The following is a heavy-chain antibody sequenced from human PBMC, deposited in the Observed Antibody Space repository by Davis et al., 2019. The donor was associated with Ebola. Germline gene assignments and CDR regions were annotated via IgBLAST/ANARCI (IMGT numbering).Heavy chain of an antibody. CDR2: IENDGSKK. V-gene: IGHV3-7*01. CDR3: ARGRTVTNYVDY. CDR1: KFTLSSYW. D-gene: IGHD4-17*01. J-gene: IGHJ4*02. Sequence: GESLKISCAASKFTLSSYWMSWVRQAPGKGLEWVATIENDGSKKYYMDSVKGRFTISRDNAKNSLFLQMNSLRADDTAVYYCARGRTVTNYVDYWGPGILVTVSS.